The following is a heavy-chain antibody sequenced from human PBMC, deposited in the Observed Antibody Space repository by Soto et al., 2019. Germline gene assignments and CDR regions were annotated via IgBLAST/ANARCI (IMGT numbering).Heavy chain of an antibody. CDR2: ISGSGDIT. CDR1: GFTFTSYA. CDR3: VKARDVIVVVAAGIDP. J-gene: IGHJ5*02. V-gene: IGHV3-23*01. Sequence: GGSPRLSCAASGFTFTSYAMSWVRQAPGKGLEWVSAISGSGDITYYADSVKGRFTISRDNSQNTLFLQMNRLRAEDSAVYYCVKARDVIVVVAAGIDPWGQGTLVTVSS. D-gene: IGHD2-15*01.